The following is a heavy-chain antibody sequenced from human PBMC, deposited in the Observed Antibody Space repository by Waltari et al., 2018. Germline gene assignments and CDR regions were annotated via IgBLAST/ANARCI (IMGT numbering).Heavy chain of an antibody. CDR3: ARSVAARRINWFDP. CDR1: AGSISRTTDS. CDR2: IHHTGSI. Sequence: QLQLQESGPGLLRPSETLSLTCTPAAGSISRTTDSWGWIRQPPGKGLEWIGSIHHTGSIYYNPSLKTRVTISADTSRQHLSLKLRSVTAADTALYYCARSVAARRINWFDPWGQGTLVTVSS. V-gene: IGHV4-39*02. D-gene: IGHD6-6*01. J-gene: IGHJ5*02.